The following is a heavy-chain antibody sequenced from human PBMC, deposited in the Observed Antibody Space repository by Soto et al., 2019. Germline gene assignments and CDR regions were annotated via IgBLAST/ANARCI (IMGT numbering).Heavy chain of an antibody. J-gene: IGHJ4*02. V-gene: IGHV3-30-3*01. Sequence: QVQLVESGGGVVQPGRSLRLSCAASGFTFSSYAMHWVRQAPGKGLEWVAVISYDGSNKYYADSVKGRFTISRDNSKNTLYLQMNSLGAEDTAVYYCARDEGEASSGQGGGQYYFDYWGQGTLVTVSS. CDR2: ISYDGSNK. CDR3: ARDEGEASSGQGGGQYYFDY. CDR1: GFTFSSYA. D-gene: IGHD6-19*01.